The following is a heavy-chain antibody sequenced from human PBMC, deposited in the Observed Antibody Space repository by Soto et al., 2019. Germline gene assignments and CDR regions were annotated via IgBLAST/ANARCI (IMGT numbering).Heavy chain of an antibody. CDR1: GFTFDDYA. CDR2: ISYDGSNK. Sequence: GGSLRLSCAASGFTFDDYAMHWVRQAPGKGLEWVAVISYDGSNKCYADSVKGRFTISRDNSKNTLYLQMNSLRAEDTAVYYCAKDYQDIVLMVYAIGYYYMDVWGKGTTVTVSS. V-gene: IGHV3-30*18. D-gene: IGHD2-8*01. J-gene: IGHJ6*03. CDR3: AKDYQDIVLMVYAIGYYYMDV.